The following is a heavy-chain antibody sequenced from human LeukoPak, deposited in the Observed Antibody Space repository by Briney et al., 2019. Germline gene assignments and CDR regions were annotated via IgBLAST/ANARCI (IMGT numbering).Heavy chain of an antibody. V-gene: IGHV4-59*10. J-gene: IGHJ4*02. CDR1: GGSFSGYY. D-gene: IGHD4-17*01. Sequence: SETLSLTCAVYGGSFSGYYWSWIRQPAGKGLEWIGRIYTSGSTNYNPSLKSRVTMSVDTSKNQFSLKLSSVTAADTAVYYCATSYGDYTYYFDYWGQGTLVTVSS. CDR3: ATSYGDYTYYFDY. CDR2: IYTSGST.